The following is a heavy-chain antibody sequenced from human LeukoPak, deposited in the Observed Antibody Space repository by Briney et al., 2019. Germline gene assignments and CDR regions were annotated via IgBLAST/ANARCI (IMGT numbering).Heavy chain of an antibody. D-gene: IGHD5-12*01. CDR2: IDTDGSST. V-gene: IGHV3-74*01. Sequence: GGSLRLSCAASAFTFSSYWMHWVRQAPGKGLVWVSRIDTDGSSTIYADSVKGRFTISRDNAKNTLYLQMNSLRAEDTAVYYCTRGYAGIDYWGQGTLVTVSS. CDR1: AFTFSSYW. CDR3: TRGYAGIDY. J-gene: IGHJ4*02.